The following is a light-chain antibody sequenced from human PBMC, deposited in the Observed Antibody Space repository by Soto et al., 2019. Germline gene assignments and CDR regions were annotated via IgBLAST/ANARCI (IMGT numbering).Light chain of an antibody. V-gene: IGLV2-23*02. J-gene: IGLJ7*01. CDR2: EAT. Sequence: QSALTQPASVSGSPGQSITISCTGTSSDIGSYNLVSWYQQHPGKAPKLMIYEATKRPSGVSNRFSGSKSGNTASLTISGLQAEDETDYYCCLYASSSTFIFGGGTQLTVL. CDR1: SSDIGSYNL. CDR3: CLYASSSTFI.